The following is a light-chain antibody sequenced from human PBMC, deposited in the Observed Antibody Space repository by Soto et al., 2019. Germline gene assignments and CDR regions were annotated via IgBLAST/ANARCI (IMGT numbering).Light chain of an antibody. CDR3: QQYGSSPFT. V-gene: IGKV3-20*01. Sequence: EIVLTQSPGTRSLSPGERATLSCRASQSVSSSYLAWYQQKPGQAPRLLIYGASSRATGIPDRFSGSGSGTDSTLTISRLEPEDFAVYYCQQYGSSPFTFGGGTKVDIK. CDR1: QSVSSSY. J-gene: IGKJ4*01. CDR2: GAS.